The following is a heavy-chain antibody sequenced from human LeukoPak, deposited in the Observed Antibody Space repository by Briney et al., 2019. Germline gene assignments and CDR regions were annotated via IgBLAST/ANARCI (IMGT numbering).Heavy chain of an antibody. CDR2: INHSGST. J-gene: IGHJ4*02. CDR1: GGSFRCYY. V-gene: IGHV4-34*01. CDR3: ARIVGATQSRFWRFDY. D-gene: IGHD1-26*01. Sequence: PSETLSLNCAVYGGSFRCYYWSWIRQPPGKGLEWIGEINHSGSTNYNTSLKSRVIISVDSSKNQFSLKLSSVTAADTAVYYCARIVGATQSRFWRFDYWGQGTLVTVSS.